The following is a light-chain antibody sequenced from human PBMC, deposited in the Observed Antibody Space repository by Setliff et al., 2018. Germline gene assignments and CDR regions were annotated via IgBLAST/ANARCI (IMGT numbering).Light chain of an antibody. CDR3: TSYTSSRTYV. Sequence: QSALAQPASVSGSPGQSITISCTGTSSDGGGYNYVSWYQQHPGKAPKLMIYEVSDRPSGVSNRFSGSKSGNTASLTISGLQAEDGADYYCTSYTSSRTYVFGTGTKVTVL. V-gene: IGLV2-14*01. J-gene: IGLJ1*01. CDR2: EVS. CDR1: SSDGGGYNY.